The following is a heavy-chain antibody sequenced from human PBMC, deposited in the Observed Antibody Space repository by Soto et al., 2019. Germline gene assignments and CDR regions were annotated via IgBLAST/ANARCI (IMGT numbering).Heavy chain of an antibody. D-gene: IGHD4-17*01. V-gene: IGHV1-2*04. CDR3: ATWVDYGDFEGFDF. CDR2: INADNGNT. Sequence: ASVKVSCKASGYTFTSYAMHWVRQAPGQGLEWMGWINADNGNTDYTQKFQGSVTMTWDTSITTAYLDLTRLTTNDTATYFCATWVDYGDFEGFDFWGQGTLVTVSS. CDR1: GYTFTSYA. J-gene: IGHJ4*02.